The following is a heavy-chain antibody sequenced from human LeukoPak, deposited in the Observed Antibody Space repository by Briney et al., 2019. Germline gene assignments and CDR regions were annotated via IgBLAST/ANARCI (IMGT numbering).Heavy chain of an antibody. V-gene: IGHV1-18*04. CDR1: GYTFTSYG. Sequence: ASVKASCKASGYTFTSYGISWVRQAPGQGLEWMGWISAYNGNTNYAQKLQGRVTMTTDTSTSTAYMELRSLRSDDTAVYYCARVGDGSGSYYENWFDPWGQGTLVTVSS. J-gene: IGHJ5*02. D-gene: IGHD3-10*01. CDR3: ARVGDGSGSYYENWFDP. CDR2: ISAYNGNT.